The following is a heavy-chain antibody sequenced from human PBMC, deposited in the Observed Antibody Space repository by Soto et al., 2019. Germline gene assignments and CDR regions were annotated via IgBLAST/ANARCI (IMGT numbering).Heavy chain of an antibody. CDR3: AKDIEYSGYGKWDY. D-gene: IGHD5-12*01. CDR2: ISYDGSNK. CDR1: GFTFSSYG. Sequence: GGSLRLSCGASGFTFSSYGMHWVRQAPGKGLEWVAVISYDGSNKYYADSVKGRFTISRDNSKNTLYLQMNSLRAEDTAVYYCAKDIEYSGYGKWDYWGQGTLVTVFS. J-gene: IGHJ4*02. V-gene: IGHV3-30*18.